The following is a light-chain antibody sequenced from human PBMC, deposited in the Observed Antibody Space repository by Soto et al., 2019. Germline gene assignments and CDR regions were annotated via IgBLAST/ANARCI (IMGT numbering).Light chain of an antibody. CDR2: GAS. CDR3: QQYGSSLIT. J-gene: IGKJ5*01. Sequence: DTVLTQSPGTLSLTSGERATLSCRASQSVSSSYLAWYQQKPGQAPRLLIYGASSRATGIPDRFSGSGSGTDFTLTISRLEPEDFAVYYCQQYGSSLITFGQGTRLEIK. CDR1: QSVSSSY. V-gene: IGKV3-20*01.